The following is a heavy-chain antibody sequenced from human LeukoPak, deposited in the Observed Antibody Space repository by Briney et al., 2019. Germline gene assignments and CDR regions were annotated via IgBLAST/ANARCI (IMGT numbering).Heavy chain of an antibody. CDR3: ARDRGFGLIAVAADDAFDI. Sequence: SVKVSCKASGGTFSSYAISWVRQAPGQGLEWMGGIIPIFGTANYAQKFQGRVTITADESTSTAYMELSSLRSEDTAVYYCARDRGFGLIAVAADDAFDIWAKGQWSPSLQ. D-gene: IGHD6-19*01. CDR1: GGTFSSYA. V-gene: IGHV1-69*13. J-gene: IGHJ3*02. CDR2: IIPIFGTA.